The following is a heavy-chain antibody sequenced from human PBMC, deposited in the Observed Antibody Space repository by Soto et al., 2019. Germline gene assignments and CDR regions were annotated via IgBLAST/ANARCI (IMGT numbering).Heavy chain of an antibody. Sequence: SVKVSCKASGGTFSSYAISWVRQAPGQGLEWMGGIIPIFGTANYARKFQGRVTITADKSTSTAYMELSSLRSEETAVYYCARDKRFLESSLDAFDIWGQGTMVTVSS. V-gene: IGHV1-69*06. CDR1: GGTFSSYA. CDR2: IIPIFGTA. J-gene: IGHJ3*02. CDR3: ARDKRFLESSLDAFDI. D-gene: IGHD3-3*01.